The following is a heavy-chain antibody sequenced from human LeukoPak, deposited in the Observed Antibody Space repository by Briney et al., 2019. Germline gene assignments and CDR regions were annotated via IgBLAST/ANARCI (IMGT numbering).Heavy chain of an antibody. Sequence: SETLSLTCTVSGGSISSSSYYWGWIRQPPGKGLEWIGSIYYSGSTYYNPSLKSRVTISVDTSMNQFSLKLSSVTAADTAVYYCARQSTYSNYRFDPWGQGTLVTVSS. J-gene: IGHJ5*02. CDR3: ARQSTYSNYRFDP. V-gene: IGHV4-39*01. D-gene: IGHD4-11*01. CDR2: IYYSGST. CDR1: GGSISSSSYY.